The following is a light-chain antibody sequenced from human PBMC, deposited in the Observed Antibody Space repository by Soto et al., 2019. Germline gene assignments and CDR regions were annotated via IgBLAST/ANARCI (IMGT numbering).Light chain of an antibody. Sequence: QSVLIQPPSASGTPGQTITISCSGGSSNIGINTVSWYEHLPGTAPRLLIYGNNQRPSGVPDRFSGSKSGTSASLAISGLQSEDEAHYYCATWDDSLDVHVFGTGTKVIV. CDR1: SSNIGINT. CDR3: ATWDDSLDVHV. J-gene: IGLJ1*01. V-gene: IGLV1-44*01. CDR2: GNN.